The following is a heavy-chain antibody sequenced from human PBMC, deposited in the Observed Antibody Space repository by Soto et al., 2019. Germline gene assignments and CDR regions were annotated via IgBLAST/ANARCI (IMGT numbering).Heavy chain of an antibody. D-gene: IGHD2-21*02. J-gene: IGHJ4*02. Sequence: QVYLVQSGAEVKKPGSSVKISCKASGGIFSSNNINWVRQAAGQGLEWMGGIIPHFGKANYAEKFQGRVTITGEKSTKTEYMELTSLRSEDTAVYYCASKAACFGDCYAFDSWGQGTLVTVSS. CDR2: IIPHFGKA. CDR1: GGIFSSNN. V-gene: IGHV1-69*06. CDR3: ASKAACFGDCYAFDS.